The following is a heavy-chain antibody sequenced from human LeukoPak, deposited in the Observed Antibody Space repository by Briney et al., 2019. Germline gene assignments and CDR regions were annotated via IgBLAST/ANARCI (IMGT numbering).Heavy chain of an antibody. D-gene: IGHD2-2*01. Sequence: GGSLRLSCAASGFTFSSYGMSWVRQAPGKGLEWVXAISGSGGSTYYADSXXGRFTISRDNSKNTLYLQMNSLRAEDTAVYYCAYCSSTSCYSGAFDIWGQGTMVTVSS. CDR2: ISGSGGST. CDR1: GFTFSSYG. J-gene: IGHJ3*02. CDR3: AYCSSTSCYSGAFDI. V-gene: IGHV3-23*01.